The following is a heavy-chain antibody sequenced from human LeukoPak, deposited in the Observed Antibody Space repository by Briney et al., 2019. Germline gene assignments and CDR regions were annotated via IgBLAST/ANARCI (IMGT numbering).Heavy chain of an antibody. CDR2: IIPIFGTA. J-gene: IGHJ6*03. Sequence: GASVKVSCKASGGTFSSYAISWVRQAPGQGLEWMGGIIPIFGTANYAQKFQGRVTITRDESTSTAYMELSSLRSEDTAVYYCARSPARAISYYYYYMDVWGKGTTVTVSS. V-gene: IGHV1-69*05. CDR1: GGTFSSYA. D-gene: IGHD2-2*02. CDR3: ARSPARAISYYYYYMDV.